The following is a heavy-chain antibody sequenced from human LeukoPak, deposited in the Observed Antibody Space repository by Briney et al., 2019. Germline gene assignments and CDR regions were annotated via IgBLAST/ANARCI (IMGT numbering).Heavy chain of an antibody. V-gene: IGHV1-2*02. CDR3: ARENTLHGYFDY. CDR2: INPNSGGT. CDR1: GYTFTSYY. J-gene: IGHJ4*02. D-gene: IGHD2-2*02. Sequence: ASVKVSCKASGYTFTSYYMHWVRQAPGQGLEWMGWINPNSGGTNYAQKFQGRVTMTRDTSISTAYMELSRLRSDDTAVYYCARENTLHGYFDYWGQGTLVTVSS.